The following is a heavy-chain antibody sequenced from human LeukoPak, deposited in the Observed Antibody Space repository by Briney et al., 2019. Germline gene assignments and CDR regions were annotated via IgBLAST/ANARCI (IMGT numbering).Heavy chain of an antibody. CDR2: IYYSGST. CDR3: ARQSRSSSYPRYFDY. CDR1: GGSISSSSYY. Sequence: ASETLSLTCTVSGGSISSSSYYWGWIRQPPGKGLGWIGSIYYSGSTYYNPSLKSRVTISVDTSKNQFSLKLSSVTAADTAVYYCARQSRSSSYPRYFDYWGQGTLVTVSS. J-gene: IGHJ4*02. D-gene: IGHD3-22*01. V-gene: IGHV4-39*01.